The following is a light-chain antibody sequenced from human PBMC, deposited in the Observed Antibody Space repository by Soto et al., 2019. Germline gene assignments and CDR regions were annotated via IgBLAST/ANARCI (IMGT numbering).Light chain of an antibody. J-gene: IGKJ1*01. CDR2: GAS. V-gene: IGKV3-20*01. Sequence: EIVLTQSPGTLSLSPGERATLSCSASQSVSSTYLAWYQQQPGQAPRLLIYGASNSATGIPDRFSGSGSGTDFTLTISRLEPEDFAVYYCQQYGSSSWTFGQGTKVEIK. CDR3: QQYGSSSWT. CDR1: QSVSSTY.